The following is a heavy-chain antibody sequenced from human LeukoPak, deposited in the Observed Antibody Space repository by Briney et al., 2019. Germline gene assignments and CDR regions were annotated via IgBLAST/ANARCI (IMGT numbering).Heavy chain of an antibody. J-gene: IGHJ6*04. V-gene: IGHV3-48*03. CDR2: ISSGGSTI. Sequence: GGSLRLSCAAPGFTFSSYEMNWVRQAPGKGLEWVSYISSGGSTIYYADSVKGRFTISRDNAKNSLYLQMNSLRAEDTAVYYCAELGITMIGGVWGKGTTVTISS. CDR1: GFTFSSYE. CDR3: AELGITMIGGV. D-gene: IGHD3-10*02.